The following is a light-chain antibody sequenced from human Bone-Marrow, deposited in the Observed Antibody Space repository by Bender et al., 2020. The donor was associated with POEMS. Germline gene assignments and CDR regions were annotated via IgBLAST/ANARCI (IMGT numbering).Light chain of an antibody. CDR1: SSNIGAHA. CDR3: QSSDINLRGV. J-gene: IGLJ3*02. V-gene: IGLV1-44*01. Sequence: QSVLTQPPSASGTPGQRVTISCSGGSSNIGAHAVNWYQHLPGTAPKLLIYSSHRRPSEVPDRFSGSRSGTSASLAISGLQAEDEADYYCQSSDINLRGVFGGGTKLTVL. CDR2: SSH.